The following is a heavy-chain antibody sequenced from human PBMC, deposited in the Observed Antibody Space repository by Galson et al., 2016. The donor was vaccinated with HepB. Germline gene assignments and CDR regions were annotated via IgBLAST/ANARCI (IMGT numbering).Heavy chain of an antibody. J-gene: IGHJ5*02. CDR3: ATSGYYPNWFDP. CDR1: GYIFSKYG. V-gene: IGHV1-18*01. CDR2: ISENNDTK. D-gene: IGHD3-22*01. Sequence: SVKVSCKASGYIFSKYGINWVRQAPGQGLEWMGWISENNDTKKYAQKFRGRVTLTTDTSTSTAYMELRSPRSDDTAVYYCATSGYYPNWFDPWGQGTLVTVSS.